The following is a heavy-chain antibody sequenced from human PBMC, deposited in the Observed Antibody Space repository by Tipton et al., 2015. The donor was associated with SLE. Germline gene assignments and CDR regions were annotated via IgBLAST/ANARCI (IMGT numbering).Heavy chain of an antibody. CDR3: ARGPGIERNYYYYYYMDV. CDR1: GGSISSSAHY. Sequence: TLSLTCTVSGGSISSSAHYWGWIRQPPGKGPEWIGTLYSRGSAYSNPSLQSRVTISPDTSKNQFFLRVSSVTAADTAMYYCARGPGIERNYYYYYYMDVWGKGTTVTVSS. J-gene: IGHJ6*03. CDR2: LYSRGSA. V-gene: IGHV4-39*07. D-gene: IGHD3-10*01.